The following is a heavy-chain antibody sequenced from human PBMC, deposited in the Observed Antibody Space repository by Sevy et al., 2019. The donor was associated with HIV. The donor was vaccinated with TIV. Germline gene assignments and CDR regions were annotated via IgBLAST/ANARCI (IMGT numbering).Heavy chain of an antibody. CDR3: VKGRITGAAYYYGLDV. V-gene: IGHV3-9*01. CDR1: GVSFEDYG. J-gene: IGHJ6*02. CDR2: INYNSGRV. Sequence: GGSLRLSCATFGVSFEDYGMHWVRQSPERGLEWVAGINYNSGRVGYIDSVKGRFTISRDNAKKSIYLQMTSLKLDDSALYHCVKGRITGAAYYYGLDVWGQGTTVTVSS. D-gene: IGHD3-16*01.